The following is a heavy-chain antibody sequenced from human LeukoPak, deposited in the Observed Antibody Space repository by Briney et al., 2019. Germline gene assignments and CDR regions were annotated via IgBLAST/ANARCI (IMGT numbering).Heavy chain of an antibody. J-gene: IGHJ6*03. CDR3: ARAQQSPVVTPYYYYYMDV. V-gene: IGHV7-4-1*02. CDR1: GYTFASYA. D-gene: IGHD4-23*01. Sequence: ASVKVSCKASGYTFASYAMNWVRQAPGQGLEWMGWINTNTGNPTYAQGFTGRFVFSLDTSVSTAYLQISSLEAEDTAVYYCARAQQSPVVTPYYYYYMDVWGKGTTVTVSS. CDR2: INTNTGNP.